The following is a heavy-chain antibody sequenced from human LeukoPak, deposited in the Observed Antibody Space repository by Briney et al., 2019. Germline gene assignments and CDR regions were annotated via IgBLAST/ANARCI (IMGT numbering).Heavy chain of an antibody. CDR1: GYTFSRYW. CDR2: INEDGSST. CDR3: TTDTFGARDS. Sequence: GGSLRLSCAASGYTFSRYWMHWVRRGSGKGLVWVSRINEDGSSTSYAESVRGRFTISRDNAKNTLYLRMNSLRAEDAAVYYCTTDTFGARDSWGQGTLVTVSS. D-gene: IGHD3-10*01. J-gene: IGHJ4*02. V-gene: IGHV3-74*01.